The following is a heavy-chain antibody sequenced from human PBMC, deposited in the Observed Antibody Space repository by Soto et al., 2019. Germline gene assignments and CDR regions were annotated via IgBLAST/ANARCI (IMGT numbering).Heavy chain of an antibody. V-gene: IGHV4-34*01. Sequence: SETLSLTCAFYGGSFSVYYWSWIRQPPGKGLDWIGEINHSGSTNYNPSLKSRVTISVDTSKNQFSLKLSSVTAADTAVYYCARGLTYDFWSGYSIPYFDYWGQGTLVTVSS. CDR3: ARGLTYDFWSGYSIPYFDY. J-gene: IGHJ4*02. D-gene: IGHD3-3*01. CDR2: INHSGST. CDR1: GGSFSVYY.